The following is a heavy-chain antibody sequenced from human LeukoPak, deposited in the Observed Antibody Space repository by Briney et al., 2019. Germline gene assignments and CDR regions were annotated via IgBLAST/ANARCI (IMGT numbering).Heavy chain of an antibody. CDR1: GFTFSSYA. CDR3: AKDGNLWFGELWTEYFQH. J-gene: IGHJ1*01. V-gene: IGHV3-23*01. CDR2: ISGGGGST. Sequence: GGSLRLSCAASGFTFSSYAMSWVRQAPGKGLEWVSAISGGGGSTYYADSVKGRFTISRDNSKNTLYLQMNSLRAEDTAVYYCAKDGNLWFGELWTEYFQHWGQGTLVTVSS. D-gene: IGHD3-10*01.